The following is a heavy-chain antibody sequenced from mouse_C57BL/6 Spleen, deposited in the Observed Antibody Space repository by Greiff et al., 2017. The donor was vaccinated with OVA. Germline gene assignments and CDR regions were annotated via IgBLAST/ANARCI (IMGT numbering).Heavy chain of an antibody. J-gene: IGHJ2*01. CDR2: IDPSDSET. D-gene: IGHD1-1*01. Sequence: QVQLQQPGAELVRPGSSVKLSCKASGYTFTSYWMHWVKQRPIQGLEWIGNIDPSDSETHYNQKFKDKATLTVDKSSSTAYMQLSSLTSEDSAVYYCARDYYGSSLDYWGKGTTLTVSS. CDR3: ARDYYGSSLDY. V-gene: IGHV1-52*01. CDR1: GYTFTSYW.